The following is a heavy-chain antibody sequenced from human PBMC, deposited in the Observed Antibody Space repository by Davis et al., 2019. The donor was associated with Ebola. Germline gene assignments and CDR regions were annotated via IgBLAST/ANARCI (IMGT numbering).Heavy chain of an antibody. D-gene: IGHD2-15*01. CDR2: IDHSGST. CDR3: AITDLGNCSGGSCRYYYGMDV. V-gene: IGHV4-61*05. Sequence: SETLSLTCTVSGGSIRSIRSYYWSWIRQPPGKGLEWIGYIDHSGSTNYNPSLKSRVTISVDTSKNQLSLKLSSVTAADTAVYYCAITDLGNCSGGSCRYYYGMDVWGQGTTVTVSS. CDR1: GGSIRSIRSYY. J-gene: IGHJ6*02.